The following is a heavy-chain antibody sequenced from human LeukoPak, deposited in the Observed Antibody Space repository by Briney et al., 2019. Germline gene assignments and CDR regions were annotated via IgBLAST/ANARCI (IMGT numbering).Heavy chain of an antibody. Sequence: GGSLRLSCTASGFTFSTYSMSWVRQAPGKGLEGVSNINQDEGEKYYADSVKGRFTISRDNAKNTLFLQMNRPRAECAAVYYCVRRSSLDFWGQGTTVTVSS. CDR3: VRRSSLDF. CDR2: INQDEGEK. CDR1: GFTFSTYS. D-gene: IGHD1-26*01. V-gene: IGHV3-7*01. J-gene: IGHJ6*02.